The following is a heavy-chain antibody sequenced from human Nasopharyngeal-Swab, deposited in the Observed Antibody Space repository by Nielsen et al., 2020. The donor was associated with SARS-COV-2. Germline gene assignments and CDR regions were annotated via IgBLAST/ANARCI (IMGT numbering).Heavy chain of an antibody. Sequence: ASVKVSCKASGYTFSDYTMHWLLHAPGHRLVCLGWLNAGNDGTIYPQKFQGRVTITRDTYATTGYMELSGLTSEDTAVYFCARGGGGHLDYWGQGTLVTVSS. CDR2: LNAGNDGT. D-gene: IGHD3-16*01. CDR3: ARGGGGHLDY. CDR1: GYTFSDYT. J-gene: IGHJ4*02. V-gene: IGHV1-3*01.